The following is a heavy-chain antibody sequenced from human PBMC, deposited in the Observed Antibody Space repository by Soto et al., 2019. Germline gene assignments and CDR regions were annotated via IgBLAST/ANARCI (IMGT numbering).Heavy chain of an antibody. Sequence: QVLLVESGGGVVQPGRSLRLSCAASGFTFSTYGMHWVRQAPGKGLEWVANISYDGRNKFYADSVKGRFTISRDNSKKTLYLEVNSLRAEDTAVYYCAKLWSTTGLGAFDYWGQGTLVSVSS. CDR3: AKLWSTTGLGAFDY. D-gene: IGHD3-16*01. CDR2: ISYDGRNK. V-gene: IGHV3-30*18. J-gene: IGHJ4*02. CDR1: GFTFSTYG.